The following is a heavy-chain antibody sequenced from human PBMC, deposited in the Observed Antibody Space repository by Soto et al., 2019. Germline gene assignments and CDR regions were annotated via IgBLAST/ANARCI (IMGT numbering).Heavy chain of an antibody. CDR2: ISVSGGST. Sequence: WGSLRLSCAASGFTFSSYAMSWVRQAPGKGLEWVSGISVSGGSTYHADSVKGRFTISRDNSKKTLDLEMSSLRAEDTAVYYCEKDADSYDSSERGWFDPWGQGTLVTVSS. D-gene: IGHD3-22*01. J-gene: IGHJ5*02. CDR1: GFTFSSYA. V-gene: IGHV3-23*01. CDR3: EKDADSYDSSERGWFDP.